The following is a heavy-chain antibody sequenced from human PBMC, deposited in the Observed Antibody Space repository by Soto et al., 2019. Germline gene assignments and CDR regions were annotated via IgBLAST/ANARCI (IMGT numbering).Heavy chain of an antibody. CDR3: ARDAVGTYGRSYAFDI. V-gene: IGHV3-33*01. J-gene: IGHJ3*02. CDR1: GFTFSSYG. CDR2: IWYDGSNK. Sequence: PGGSLRLAGAAAGFTFSSYGIHWVRQAPGKGLEWVAVIWYDGSNKYYADSVKGRFTISRDNSKNTLYLQMNSLRAEDTAVYYCARDAVGTYGRSYAFDIWGQGTMVTVSS. D-gene: IGHD4-17*01.